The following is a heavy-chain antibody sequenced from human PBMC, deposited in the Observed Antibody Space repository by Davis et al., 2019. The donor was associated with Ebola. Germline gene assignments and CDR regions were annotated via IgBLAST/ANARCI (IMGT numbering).Heavy chain of an antibody. Sequence: GGSLRLSCAASGFTFSSYDMHWVRQATGKGLEWVSAIGTAGDTYYPGSVKGRFTISRENAKNSLYLQMNSLRAEDTAVYYCARDSSGWYNTNWFDPWGQGTLVTVSS. D-gene: IGHD6-19*01. CDR1: GFTFSSYD. J-gene: IGHJ5*02. V-gene: IGHV3-13*01. CDR2: IGTAGDT. CDR3: ARDSSGWYNTNWFDP.